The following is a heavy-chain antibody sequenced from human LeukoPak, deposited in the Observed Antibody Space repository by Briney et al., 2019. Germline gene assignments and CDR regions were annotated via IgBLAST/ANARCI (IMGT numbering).Heavy chain of an antibody. CDR2: ISSSSSYI. CDR1: GFTLSSYS. CDR3: ARDRIEYDFWSGPTGDY. J-gene: IGHJ4*02. V-gene: IGHV3-21*01. Sequence: GGSLRLSCAASGFTLSSYSMNWVRQAPGKGLEWVSSISSSSSYIYYADSVKGRFTISRDNAKNSLYLQMNSLRAEDTAVYYCARDRIEYDFWSGPTGDYWGQGTLVTVSS. D-gene: IGHD3-3*01.